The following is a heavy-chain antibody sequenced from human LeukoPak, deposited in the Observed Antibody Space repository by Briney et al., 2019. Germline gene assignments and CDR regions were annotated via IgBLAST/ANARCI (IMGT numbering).Heavy chain of an antibody. V-gene: IGHV3-48*04. D-gene: IGHD3-22*01. CDR1: GFTFSSYG. J-gene: IGHJ3*02. CDR2: VSSSGSTI. Sequence: PGGSLRLSCAASGFTFSSYGMHWVRQAPGKGLEWVSYVSSSGSTIYYADSVKGRFTISRDNAKNSLYLQMNSLRAEDTAVYYCARVLVVDGDNAFDIWGQGTMVTVSS. CDR3: ARVLVVDGDNAFDI.